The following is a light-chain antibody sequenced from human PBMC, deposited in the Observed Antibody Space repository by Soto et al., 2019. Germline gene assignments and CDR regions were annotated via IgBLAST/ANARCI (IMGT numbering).Light chain of an antibody. CDR2: DAS. Sequence: DIQMTQSPSTLSASVGDRVTITCRASQSISSWLAWYQQKPGKAPKLLIYDASSLESGVPSRFSGSGSGTEITLTISSLQPHDFATYYCQQYNSYSWTFGKGTKVEIK. J-gene: IGKJ1*01. CDR1: QSISSW. CDR3: QQYNSYSWT. V-gene: IGKV1-5*01.